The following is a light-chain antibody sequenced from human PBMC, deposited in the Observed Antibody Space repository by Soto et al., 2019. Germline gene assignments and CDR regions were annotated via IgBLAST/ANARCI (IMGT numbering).Light chain of an antibody. CDR3: QSHDSNLRFSRV. Sequence: QSVLTQPPSVSGAPGQRVTISCTGSSSNIGAGYDVHWYQQLPGTAPKLLIYGNNNRPSGVPDRFSGSKSGSSASLAITGLQAEDEADYYCQSHDSNLRFSRVFGGGTKLTVL. CDR1: SSNIGAGYD. V-gene: IGLV1-40*01. CDR2: GNN. J-gene: IGLJ2*01.